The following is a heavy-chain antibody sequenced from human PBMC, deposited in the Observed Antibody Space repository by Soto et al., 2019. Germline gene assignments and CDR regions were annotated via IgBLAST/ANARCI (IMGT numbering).Heavy chain of an antibody. V-gene: IGHV3-53*01. CDR2: LYSGGSK. D-gene: IGHD7-27*01. CDR1: GFTVSSSY. J-gene: IGHJ3*02. Sequence: EVQLVESGGGLIQPGGSLRLSCAVSGFTVSSSYMSWVRQAPGKGLECVSILYSGGSKYYADSVKGRFTISRDNSRNTLFLQMNSLRAEDTAVYYCARVWGIENAFDIWGQGTMVTVSS. CDR3: ARVWGIENAFDI.